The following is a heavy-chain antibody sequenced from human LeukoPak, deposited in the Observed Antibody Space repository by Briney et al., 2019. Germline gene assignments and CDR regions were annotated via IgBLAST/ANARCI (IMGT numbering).Heavy chain of an antibody. D-gene: IGHD5-12*01. CDR2: ISYDGSNK. V-gene: IGHV3-30*18. CDR3: AKRGYDYFTNWFDP. J-gene: IGHJ5*02. Sequence: GGSLRLSCAASGFIFSSYGMHWVRQAPGKGLEWVAVISYDGSNKYYADSVKGRFTISRDNSKNTLYLQMNSLRAEDTAVYYCAKRGYDYFTNWFDPWGQGTLVTVSS. CDR1: GFIFSSYG.